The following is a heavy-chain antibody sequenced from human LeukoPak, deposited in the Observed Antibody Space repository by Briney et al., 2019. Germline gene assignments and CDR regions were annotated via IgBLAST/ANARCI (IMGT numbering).Heavy chain of an antibody. D-gene: IGHD3-10*01. J-gene: IGHJ4*02. CDR3: ARAYYYGSGSYGLDY. Sequence: KTSETLSLTCTVSGGSISSYYWSWIRQPPGKGLEWIRYIYSSGSTNYNPSLKSRLTISVDASKNQFSLKLTSVTAADTAVYYCARAYYYGSGSYGLDYWGQGTLVTVSS. V-gene: IGHV4-59*01. CDR2: IYSSGST. CDR1: GGSISSYY.